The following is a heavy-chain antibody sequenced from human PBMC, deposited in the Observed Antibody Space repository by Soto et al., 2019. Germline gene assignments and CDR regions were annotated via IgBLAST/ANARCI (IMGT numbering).Heavy chain of an antibody. D-gene: IGHD4-17*01. J-gene: IGHJ3*02. V-gene: IGHV3-9*01. CDR3: AKDRHDYGDDAFDI. CDR2: ISWNSGSI. CDR1: GFTFDDYA. Sequence: EVQLVESGGGLVQPGRSLRLSCAASGFTFDDYAMHWVRQAPGKGLEWVSGISWNSGSIGYADSVKGRFTISRYNAKNSLYLQMNSLRAEDTALYYCAKDRHDYGDDAFDIWGQGTMVTVSS.